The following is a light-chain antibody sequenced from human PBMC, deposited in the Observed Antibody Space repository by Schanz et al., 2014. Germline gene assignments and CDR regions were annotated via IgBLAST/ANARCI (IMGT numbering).Light chain of an antibody. CDR2: VNNDGSH. CDR3: RTWGSGLWV. Sequence: QSVLTQSASASASLGASVKLTCTLSSGHSNYAIAWHQQQPEKGPRYLMRVNNDGSHNKGDGIPDRFSGSSSGAERYLTISSLQSEDEADYYCRTWGSGLWVFGGGTKLTVL. V-gene: IGLV4-69*01. J-gene: IGLJ3*02. CDR1: SGHSNYA.